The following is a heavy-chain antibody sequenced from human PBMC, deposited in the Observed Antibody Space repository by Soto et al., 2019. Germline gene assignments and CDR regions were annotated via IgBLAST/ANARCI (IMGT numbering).Heavy chain of an antibody. CDR3: ARANYGDFLGYYYYGMDV. Sequence: EVQLVESRGGLVQPGGSLRLSCAASGFTFSRYWMSWVRQAPGKGLEWVANIKQDGSEKYYVDSVKGRFIISRDNAKNSLYLQMNSLRAEDTAVYYCARANYGDFLGYYYYGMDVWGQGTTVTVSS. CDR1: GFTFSRYW. D-gene: IGHD4-17*01. J-gene: IGHJ6*02. CDR2: IKQDGSEK. V-gene: IGHV3-7*05.